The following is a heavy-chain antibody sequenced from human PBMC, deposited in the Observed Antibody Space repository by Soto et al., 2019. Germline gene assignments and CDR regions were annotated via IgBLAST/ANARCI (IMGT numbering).Heavy chain of an antibody. CDR2: ISNDGTKK. V-gene: IGHV3-30*03. Sequence: QVQVVESGGGVVQPGTSLRLSCAASGFAFNNYGFHWVRQAPGKGLEWVAHISNDGTKKFYADSVKGRFTISRDNSETTVYLHLTSLRPDDTALFYCARDVAMPTGLGLGYWGQGTLVTVSS. D-gene: IGHD4-4*01. J-gene: IGHJ4*02. CDR1: GFAFNNYG. CDR3: ARDVAMPTGLGLGY.